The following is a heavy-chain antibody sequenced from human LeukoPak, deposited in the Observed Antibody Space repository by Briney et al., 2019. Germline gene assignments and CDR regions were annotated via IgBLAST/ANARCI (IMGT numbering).Heavy chain of an antibody. D-gene: IGHD3-22*01. CDR1: GYSISSGYY. CDR3: ASGGGYYDSSGYPSIDY. V-gene: IGHV4-38-2*02. Sequence: SETLSLTCTVSGYSISSGYYWGWIRQPPGKGLEWIGSIYHSGSTYYNPSLKSRVTISVDTSKNQFSLKLSSVTAADTAVYYCASGGGYYDSSGYPSIDYWGQGTLVTVSS. CDR2: IYHSGST. J-gene: IGHJ4*02.